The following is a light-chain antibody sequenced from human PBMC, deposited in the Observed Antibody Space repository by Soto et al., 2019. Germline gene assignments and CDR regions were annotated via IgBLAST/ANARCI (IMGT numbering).Light chain of an antibody. CDR1: QSISSW. Sequence: DIQMTQSPSTLSASVGDRVTITCRASQSISSWLAWYQQKPGKAPKLLLYKAASLESGVPSRFSGSGSGTEFTLTISSLQPDDFATYYCQQYNSYPYTFGQGNKLEIK. V-gene: IGKV1-5*03. CDR3: QQYNSYPYT. J-gene: IGKJ2*01. CDR2: KAA.